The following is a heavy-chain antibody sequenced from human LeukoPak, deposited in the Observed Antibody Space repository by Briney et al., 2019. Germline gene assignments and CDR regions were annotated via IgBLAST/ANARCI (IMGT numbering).Heavy chain of an antibody. CDR2: ISSSSSYI. D-gene: IGHD1-7*01. CDR3: ARRDTGWNLSWFDP. V-gene: IGHV3-21*01. J-gene: IGHJ5*02. Sequence: PGGSLRLSCAASGFTFSSYSMNWVRQAPGKGLEWVSSISSSSSYIYYADSVKGRFTISRDNAKNSLYLQMNSLRAEDTAVYYCARRDTGWNLSWFDPWGQGTLVTVSS. CDR1: GFTFSSYS.